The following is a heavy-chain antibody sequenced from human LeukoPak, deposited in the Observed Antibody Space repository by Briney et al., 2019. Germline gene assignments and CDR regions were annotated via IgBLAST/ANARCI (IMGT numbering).Heavy chain of an antibody. D-gene: IGHD6-13*01. J-gene: IGHJ4*02. CDR2: IYYSGST. Sequence: SETLSLTCTVSGGSISSGDYYWSWIRQPPGKGLEWIGYIYYSGSTNYNPSLKSRVTISVDTSKNQFSLKLSSVTAADTAVYYCARGYSSSWYLYWGQGTLVTVSS. V-gene: IGHV4-61*08. CDR1: GGSISSGDYY. CDR3: ARGYSSSWYLY.